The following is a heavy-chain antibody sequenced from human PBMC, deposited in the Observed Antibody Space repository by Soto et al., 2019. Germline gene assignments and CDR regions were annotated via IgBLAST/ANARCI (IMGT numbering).Heavy chain of an antibody. CDR3: ARSSVAGAGYFQH. D-gene: IGHD6-19*01. Sequence: SETLSLTCTVSGGSISSGDYYWSWIRQPPGKGLEWIGYIYYSGSTYYNPSLKSRVTISVDTSKNQFSLKLSSVTVADTAVYYCARSSVAGAGYFQHWGQGTQVTVSS. CDR1: GGSISSGDYY. J-gene: IGHJ1*01. V-gene: IGHV4-30-4*01. CDR2: IYYSGST.